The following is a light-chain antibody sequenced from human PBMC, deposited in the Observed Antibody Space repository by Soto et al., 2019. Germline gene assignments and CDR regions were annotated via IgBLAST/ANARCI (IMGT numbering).Light chain of an antibody. J-gene: IGLJ3*02. CDR1: SSNIGSNT. CDR2: SDN. Sequence: QSVLTQPPSASGTPGQRVTISCSGSSSNIGSNTVNWYQQLPGTAPKLLIYSDNQRPSGVPDRFSGSKSGTSASLAISGLLSEDEADYYCATWGDSLNSWVFGGGTKLTVL. V-gene: IGLV1-44*01. CDR3: ATWGDSLNSWV.